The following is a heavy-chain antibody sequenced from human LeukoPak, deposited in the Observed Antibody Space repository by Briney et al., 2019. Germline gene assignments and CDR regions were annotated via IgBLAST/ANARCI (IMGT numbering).Heavy chain of an antibody. V-gene: IGHV1-8*01. D-gene: IGHD3-10*01. CDR1: GYTFTSYV. J-gene: IGHJ6*03. CDR3: ARDRYITMVRGVPFYYMDV. Sequence: GASVKVSCKASGYTFTSYVINWVRQATGQGLEWMGWMNPNSGNTGYAQKFQGRVTMTRNTSISTAYMELSSLRSEDTAVYYCARDRYITMVRGVPFYYMDVWGKGTTVTISS. CDR2: MNPNSGNT.